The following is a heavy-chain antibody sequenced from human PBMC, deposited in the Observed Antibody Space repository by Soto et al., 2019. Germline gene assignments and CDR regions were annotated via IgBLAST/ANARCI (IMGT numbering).Heavy chain of an antibody. CDR3: ALKARVTKYLHYRMAG. D-gene: IGHD2-21*02. CDR2: ISYDGATQ. Sequence: GGSLSLSCGGSGLPFNTSGMHWVRQAPGKVLEWLAVISYDGATQYYVDTVKGRFTISRDNSKNTLFVHMGSVRAEDTAMYHRALKARVTKYLHYRMAGWGLGTPVAAAS. CDR1: GLPFNTSG. J-gene: IGHJ1*01. V-gene: IGHV3-30*03.